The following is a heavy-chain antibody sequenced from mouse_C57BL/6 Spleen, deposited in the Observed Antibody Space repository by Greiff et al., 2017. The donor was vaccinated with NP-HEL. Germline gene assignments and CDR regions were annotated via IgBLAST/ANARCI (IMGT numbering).Heavy chain of an antibody. V-gene: IGHV1-18*01. Sequence: EVQLQQSGPELVKPGASVKIPCKASGYTFTDYNMDWVKQSHGKSLEWIGDINPNNGGTIYNQKFKGKATLTVDKSSSTAYMELRRLTSEDTAVYYCARERENYGLWYFDVWGTGTTVTVSS. D-gene: IGHD1-1*01. J-gene: IGHJ1*03. CDR3: ARERENYGLWYFDV. CDR1: GYTFTDYN. CDR2: INPNNGGT.